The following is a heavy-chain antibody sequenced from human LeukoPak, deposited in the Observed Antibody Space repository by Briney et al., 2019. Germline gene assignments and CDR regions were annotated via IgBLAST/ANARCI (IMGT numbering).Heavy chain of an antibody. D-gene: IGHD2-15*01. CDR2: IHYSGTP. Sequence: PSETLSLPCTVSGGPTSGFSWRWIRQSPGKGLECVGYIHYSGTPTYNPSLKSRVTGSVDTSKTQFSLKLTSVTAADTAVYYCARHFTAGRPAFDIWGQGTLVTVSS. V-gene: IGHV4-59*08. CDR3: ARHFTAGRPAFDI. CDR1: GGPTSGFS. J-gene: IGHJ3*02.